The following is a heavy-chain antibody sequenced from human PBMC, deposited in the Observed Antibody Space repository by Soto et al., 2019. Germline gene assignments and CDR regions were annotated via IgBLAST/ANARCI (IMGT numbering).Heavy chain of an antibody. D-gene: IGHD5-18*01. CDR2: FYYSGST. V-gene: IGHV4-39*01. J-gene: IGHJ4*02. Sequence: QLQLQESGPGLVKPSETLSLTCTVSGGSISSSSYYWGWIRQPPGKGLEWIGTFYYSGSTYYNPSLKSRVTIAVDTTKNQLSLKLSSGTAAATAVCYCARHYGYEDFEYWGQGTLVTVSS. CDR1: GGSISSSSYY. CDR3: ARHYGYEDFEY.